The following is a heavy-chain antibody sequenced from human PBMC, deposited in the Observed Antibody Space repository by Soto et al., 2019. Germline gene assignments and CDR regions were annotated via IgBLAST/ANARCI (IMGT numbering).Heavy chain of an antibody. CDR2: VYYSGST. CDR1: GGSVSSSDYY. D-gene: IGHD3-10*01. Sequence: PSETLSLTCTVSGGSVSSSDYYWGWIRQPPGKGLEWIGSVYYSGSTYYNPSLKSRVTISVDTSKNQFSLKLSSVTAADTAVYYCARQSGSGSYYIYYYYGMDVWGQGTTVTVSS. V-gene: IGHV4-39*01. J-gene: IGHJ6*02. CDR3: ARQSGSGSYYIYYYYGMDV.